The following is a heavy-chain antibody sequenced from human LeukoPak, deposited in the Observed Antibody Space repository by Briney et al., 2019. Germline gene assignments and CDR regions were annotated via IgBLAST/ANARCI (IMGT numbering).Heavy chain of an antibody. V-gene: IGHV3-33*06. CDR2: IYYDGSNK. CDR1: GFTFSNYG. D-gene: IGHD2-15*01. J-gene: IGHJ4*02. Sequence: GRSLTLSCAASGFTFSNYGMHWVRQAPGKGLEWVAVIYYDGSNKYYADSVKGRFTISRDNSKNTVYLQMNSLRAEDTAIYYCAKDIGSGGSCSSDYWGQGTLVTVSS. CDR3: AKDIGSGGSCSSDY.